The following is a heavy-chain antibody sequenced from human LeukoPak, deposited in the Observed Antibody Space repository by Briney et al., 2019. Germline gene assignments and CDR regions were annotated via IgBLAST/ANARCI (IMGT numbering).Heavy chain of an antibody. CDR2: IFHSGSS. J-gene: IGHJ5*02. D-gene: IGHD3-10*01. CDR1: GDSISSGDYS. CDR3: ARELWFVNAPGSWFDP. V-gene: IGHV4-30-2*01. Sequence: SQTLSPTCAVSGDSISSGDYSWSWIRQPSGKGLEWIGYIFHSGSSYYNPSLKSRVIISVDKSKNQFSLRLTSVTAADTAVYYCARELWFVNAPGSWFDPWGQGTLVTVSS.